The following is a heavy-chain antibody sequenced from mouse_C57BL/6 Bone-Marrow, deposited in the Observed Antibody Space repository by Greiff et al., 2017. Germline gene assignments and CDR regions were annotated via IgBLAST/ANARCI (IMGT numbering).Heavy chain of an antibody. CDR3: ARIRAGFVY. V-gene: IGHV2-9-1*01. Sequence: VMLVESGPGLVAPSQSLSITCTVSGFSFTSYAISWVRQPPGTGLEWLGVIWTGGGTNYNSALKSRLNINKDNTKSQVDLKINSRQTDDTARCYCARIRAGFVYWGQGTTLTVSS. CDR1: GFSFTSYA. CDR2: IWTGGGT. J-gene: IGHJ2*01.